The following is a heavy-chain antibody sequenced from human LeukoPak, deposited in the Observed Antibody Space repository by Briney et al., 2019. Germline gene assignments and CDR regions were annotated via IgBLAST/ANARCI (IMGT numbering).Heavy chain of an antibody. CDR2: IYPGDSET. J-gene: IGHJ3*02. V-gene: IGHV5-51*01. CDR3: VSAPRDCCYVAFDI. Sequence: GESLKISCKGSGYSFTTCWIGWVRQMPGKGLEWVGIIYPGDSETRYSPSFQGQVTISADKSITTAYLQWSSLKASDTAMYYCVSAPRDCCYVAFDIWGQGTMVTVSS. CDR1: GYSFTTCW. D-gene: IGHD2-2*01.